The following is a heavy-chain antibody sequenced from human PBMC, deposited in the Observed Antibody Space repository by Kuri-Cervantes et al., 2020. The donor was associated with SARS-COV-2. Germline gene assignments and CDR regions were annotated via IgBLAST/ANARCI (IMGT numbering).Heavy chain of an antibody. CDR1: GFSFDDYA. D-gene: IGHD1-1*01. J-gene: IGHJ4*02. CDR3: VRDGDHWNFDY. CDR2: ISWNGGSI. Sequence: SLKISCAASGFSFDDYAMHWVRQVPGQGLEWVSRISWNGGSIGYAVSVKGRFTISRDNAKNSLYLQMNSLRAEDTAVYYCVRDGDHWNFDYWGQGTLVTVSS. V-gene: IGHV3-9*01.